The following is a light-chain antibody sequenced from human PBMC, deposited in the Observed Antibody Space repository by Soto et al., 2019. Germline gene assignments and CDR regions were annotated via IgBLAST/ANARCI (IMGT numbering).Light chain of an antibody. V-gene: IGLV1-40*01. CDR2: DSA. J-gene: IGLJ2*01. CDR1: WSNIGAAYY. Sequence: QSVLAQPPSVSGAPGQKITISCTGTWSNIGAAYYVHWYQQFPGTAPKLLIYDSANRPSGVPARFSASRSGTSAYLVITGLQADDEAVYYCQSYDGSLGGSILFGGGTKVTVL. CDR3: QSYDGSLGGSIL.